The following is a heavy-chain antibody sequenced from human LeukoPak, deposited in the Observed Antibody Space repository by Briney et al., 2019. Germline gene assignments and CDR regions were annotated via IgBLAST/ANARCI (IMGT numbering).Heavy chain of an antibody. CDR2: INPNSGGT. V-gene: IGHV1-2*02. CDR1: GYTFTGYY. D-gene: IGHD6-13*01. CDR3: ARGRERIAAAGYFDY. J-gene: IGHJ4*02. Sequence: ASVKASCKASGYTFTGYYMHWVRQAPGQGLEWMGWINPNSGGTNYAQKFQGRVTMTRDTSISTAYMELSRLRSDDTAVYYCARGRERIAAAGYFDYWGQGTLVTVSS.